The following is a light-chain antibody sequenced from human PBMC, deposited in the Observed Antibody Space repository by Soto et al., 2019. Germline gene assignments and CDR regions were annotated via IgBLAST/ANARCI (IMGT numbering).Light chain of an antibody. CDR3: QQYNNWPPT. CDR1: QSVSSN. CDR2: GTS. V-gene: IGKV3-15*01. Sequence: EIVMTQSPATLSVSPGERATLSCRASQSVSSNLAWYQQKPGQAPRLLIYGTSTRDTGIPARFSGSGSGTEVTLTISSLQSEDFAVYYCQQYNNWPPTFGQGTKLEIK. J-gene: IGKJ2*01.